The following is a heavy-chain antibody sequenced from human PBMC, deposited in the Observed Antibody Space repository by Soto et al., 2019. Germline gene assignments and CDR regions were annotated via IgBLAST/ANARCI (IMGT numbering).Heavy chain of an antibody. CDR2: IYYSGST. CDR1: GGSISSSSYY. D-gene: IGHD1-26*01. Sequence: SETLSLTCTVSGGSISSSSYYWGWIRQPPGKGLAWIGSIYYSGSTYYNPSLKSRVTITVDTSKNQFSLKLSSVPAADTAVYYCARNKWDVDYWGQGTLVTVSS. V-gene: IGHV4-39*01. CDR3: ARNKWDVDY. J-gene: IGHJ4*02.